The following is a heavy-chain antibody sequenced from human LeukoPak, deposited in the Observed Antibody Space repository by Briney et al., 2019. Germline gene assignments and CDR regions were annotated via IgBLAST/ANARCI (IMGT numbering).Heavy chain of an antibody. CDR2: IDWDDDK. CDR1: GFSLSTSGMC. V-gene: IGHV2-70*11. J-gene: IGHJ4*02. Sequence: SGPTLVKPTQTLTLTCTFSGFSLSTSGMCVSWIRQPPGKALEWLARIDWDDDKYYSTSLKTRLTISKVTSKNQVVLTMTNMDPVDTATYYCARASVGLTPPDDYFDYWGQGALVTVSS. D-gene: IGHD3-9*01. CDR3: ARASVGLTPPDDYFDY.